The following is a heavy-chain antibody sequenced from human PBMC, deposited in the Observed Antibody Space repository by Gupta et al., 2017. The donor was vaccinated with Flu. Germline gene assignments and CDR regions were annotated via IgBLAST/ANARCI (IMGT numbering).Heavy chain of an antibody. CDR2: IGTSGHT. CDR1: GFSFDQYP. J-gene: IGHJ4*02. Sequence: VRLVESGGGLVKPGGSLRLSCGVSGFSFDQYPVNWVRQAPGKGLQWVSSIGTSGHTYHADSVRGRCAISRDYATSSVYLQMNSLRPEDTAVDYCARGTQWLIPIDDWGQGSRVTVSS. D-gene: IGHD6-19*01. V-gene: IGHV3-69-1*01. CDR3: ARGTQWLIPIDD.